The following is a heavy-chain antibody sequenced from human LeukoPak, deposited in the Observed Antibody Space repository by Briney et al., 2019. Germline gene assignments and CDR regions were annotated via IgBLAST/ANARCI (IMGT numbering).Heavy chain of an antibody. CDR1: GFTFSSYG. Sequence: PGGSLRLSCAASGFTFSSYGMHWVRQAPGKGLKWVAYTRYDGSNKYYADSVKGRFTISRHNSKNTLYLQMNSLRAEDTAVYYCANDIVVVPAAISDYWGQGTLVTVSS. D-gene: IGHD2-2*01. CDR2: TRYDGSNK. J-gene: IGHJ4*02. V-gene: IGHV3-30*02. CDR3: ANDIVVVPAAISDY.